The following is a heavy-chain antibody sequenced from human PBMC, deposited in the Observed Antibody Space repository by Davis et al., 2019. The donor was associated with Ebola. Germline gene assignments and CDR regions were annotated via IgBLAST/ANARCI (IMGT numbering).Heavy chain of an antibody. CDR2: IYVGDSDT. D-gene: IGHD3-22*01. CDR3: ARPSDSSGYKIEY. J-gene: IGHJ4*02. Sequence: GESLKISCKGSGYTFTSYWIGWVRQMPGKGLEWMGVIYVGDSDTRYSPSFQGQVTISADKSTSTAYLQWSSLKASDSATYYGARPSDSSGYKIEYWGQGTLVTVSS. CDR1: GYTFTSYW. V-gene: IGHV5-51*01.